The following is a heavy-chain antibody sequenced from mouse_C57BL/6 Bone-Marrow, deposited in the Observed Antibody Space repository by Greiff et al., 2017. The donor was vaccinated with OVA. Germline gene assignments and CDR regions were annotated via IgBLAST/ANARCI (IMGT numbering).Heavy chain of an antibody. CDR1: GYTFTSYW. Sequence: VQLQQPGAELVKPGSSVKLSCKASGYTFTSYWMHWVKQRPIQGLEWIGNIDPSDSETHYNQKFKDKATLTVDKSSSTAYMQLSSLTSEDSAVYYCARKGSSYFDYWGQGTTLTVSS. CDR2: IDPSDSET. J-gene: IGHJ2*01. V-gene: IGHV1-52*01. D-gene: IGHD1-1*01. CDR3: ARKGSSYFDY.